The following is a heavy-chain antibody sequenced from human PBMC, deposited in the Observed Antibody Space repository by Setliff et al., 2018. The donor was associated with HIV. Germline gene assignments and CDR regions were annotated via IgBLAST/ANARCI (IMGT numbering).Heavy chain of an antibody. CDR2: VIPSFATA. CDR1: GGTFKNLA. V-gene: IGHV1-69*13. D-gene: IGHD1-1*01. Sequence: SVKVSCKASGGTFKNLAISWVRQAPGQGLEWMGGVIPSFATANYAQKFQGRITITADELTSSVYMDLNSLKSEDSAVYYCANPHDGGAFDVWGQGTAVTVSS. J-gene: IGHJ3*01. CDR3: ANPHDGGAFDV.